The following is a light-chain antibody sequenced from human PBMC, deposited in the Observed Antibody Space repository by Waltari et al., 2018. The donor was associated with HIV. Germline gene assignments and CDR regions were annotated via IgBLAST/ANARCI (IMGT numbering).Light chain of an antibody. CDR2: DNS. J-gene: IGLJ1*01. V-gene: IGLV1-51*01. CDR3: GTWDSSLSAVV. CDR1: TSTIRNNF. Sequence: QSVLTQPPSVSAAPGQQVTIPCSGSTSTIRNNFLSWYQRLPGTAPKLLIYDNSERPSGIPDRFSGSKSGTSATLGITGLQTGDEADYYCGTWDSSLSAVVFGTGTKVTVL.